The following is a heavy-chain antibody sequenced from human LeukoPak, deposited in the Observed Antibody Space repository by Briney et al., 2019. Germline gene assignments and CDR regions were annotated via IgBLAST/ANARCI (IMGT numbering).Heavy chain of an antibody. D-gene: IGHD3-10*01. CDR1: GFTFSSYS. V-gene: IGHV3-21*01. CDR2: ISSSSSYI. J-gene: IGHJ3*02. Sequence: PGGSLRLSCAASGFTFSSYSMNWVRQAPGKGLEWVSSISSSSSYIYYADSVKGRFTISRDNAKNSLYLQMNSLRAEDTAVYYCASPGSITMVRGGNAFDIWGQGTMVTVSS. CDR3: ASPGSITMVRGGNAFDI.